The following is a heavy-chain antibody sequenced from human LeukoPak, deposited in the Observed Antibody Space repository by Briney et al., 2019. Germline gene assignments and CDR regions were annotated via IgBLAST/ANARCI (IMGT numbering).Heavy chain of an antibody. CDR1: GFTFSSYS. CDR3: ARDPPDYDFWSGSMPYAFDT. V-gene: IGHV3-21*01. D-gene: IGHD3-3*01. Sequence: GGSLRLSCAASGFTFSSYSMNWVRQAPGKGLEWVSSISSSSSYIYYADSVKGRFTISRDNAKNSLYLRMNSLRAEDTAVYYCARDPPDYDFWSGSMPYAFDTWGQGTMVTVSS. J-gene: IGHJ3*02. CDR2: ISSSSSYI.